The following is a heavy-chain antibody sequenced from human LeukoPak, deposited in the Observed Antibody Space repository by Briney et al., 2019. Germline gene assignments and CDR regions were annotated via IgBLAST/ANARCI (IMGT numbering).Heavy chain of an antibody. D-gene: IGHD2-2*01. V-gene: IGHV1-8*01. J-gene: IGHJ4*02. CDR2: MNPNSGNT. CDR1: GYTFTSYD. Sequence: ASVKVSCKASGYTFTSYDINWVRQAPGQGLEWMGWMNPNSGNTDYAQKFQGRVTMTRNTSISTAYMELSSLRSEDTAVYYCARRRYCSSTSCLDYWGQGTLVTVSS. CDR3: ARRRYCSSTSCLDY.